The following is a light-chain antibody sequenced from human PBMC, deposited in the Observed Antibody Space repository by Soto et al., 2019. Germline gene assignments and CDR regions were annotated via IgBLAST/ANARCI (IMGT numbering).Light chain of an antibody. CDR1: QSLLHSNGYNY. V-gene: IGKV2-28*01. Sequence: DIVMTQSPLSLPVTPGEPASISCRSSQSLLHSNGYNYLDWYLQKPGQSPQLLIYLGSNRASGVPDRLSGSGSGTDFTLKISRVEAEAVGVYYCMQALQTSPTFGQGTKVEIK. CDR2: LGS. J-gene: IGKJ1*01. CDR3: MQALQTSPT.